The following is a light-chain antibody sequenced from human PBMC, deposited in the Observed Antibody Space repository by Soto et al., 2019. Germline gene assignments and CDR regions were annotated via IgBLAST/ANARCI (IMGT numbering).Light chain of an antibody. Sequence: DIQMTQSPSTLSASVVDRVTITCRASQSISSWLAWYQQKPGKAPKLLIYDASSLESGVPSRFSGSGSGTEFTLTISSLQPDDFATYYCQHYNSYSEAFGHGTKVDIK. CDR2: DAS. V-gene: IGKV1-5*01. CDR1: QSISSW. CDR3: QHYNSYSEA. J-gene: IGKJ1*01.